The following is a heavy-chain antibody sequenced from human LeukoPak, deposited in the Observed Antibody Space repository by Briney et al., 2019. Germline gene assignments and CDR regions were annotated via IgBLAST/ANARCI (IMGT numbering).Heavy chain of an antibody. D-gene: IGHD6-19*01. J-gene: IGHJ6*03. Sequence: GGSLRLSCAASGFTFSSYWMTWVRQAPGKGLEWVANIKQDESEKYYVDSVRGRFIISRDNAKNSMYLQMNSLRAEDTAVYYCARVPYSNGKCAWGYYYMDVWGKGTTVTVSS. CDR1: GFTFSSYW. CDR2: IKQDESEK. CDR3: ARVPYSNGKCAWGYYYMDV. V-gene: IGHV3-7*01.